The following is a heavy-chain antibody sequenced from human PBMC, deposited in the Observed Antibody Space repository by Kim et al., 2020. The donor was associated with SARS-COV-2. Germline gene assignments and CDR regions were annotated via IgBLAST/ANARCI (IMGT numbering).Heavy chain of an antibody. CDR3: ARAGGSGSYYNFGYYNWFDP. D-gene: IGHD3-10*01. J-gene: IGHJ5*02. V-gene: IGHV3-48*02. Sequence: FTISRDNAKNSLYLQMNSLRDEDTAVYYCARAGGSGSYYNFGYYNWFDPWGQGTLVTVSS.